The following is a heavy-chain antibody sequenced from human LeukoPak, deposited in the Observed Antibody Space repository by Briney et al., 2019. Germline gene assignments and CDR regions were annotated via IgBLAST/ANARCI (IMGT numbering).Heavy chain of an antibody. J-gene: IGHJ4*02. Sequence: PGGSLRLSCAASGFTFGSYAMHWVRQAPGKGLEWVAVISYDGSNKYYADSVKGRFTISRDNSKNTLYLQMNSLRAEDTAVYYCARDWQQLVFDYWGQGTLVTVSS. CDR1: GFTFGSYA. CDR2: ISYDGSNK. V-gene: IGHV3-30-3*01. D-gene: IGHD6-13*01. CDR3: ARDWQQLVFDY.